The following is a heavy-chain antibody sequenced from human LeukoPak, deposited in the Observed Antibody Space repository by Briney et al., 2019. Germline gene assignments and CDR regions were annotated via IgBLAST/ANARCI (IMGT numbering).Heavy chain of an antibody. CDR2: IKQDGSDK. CDR1: GFTFSSTW. V-gene: IGHV3-7*01. Sequence: GGSLRLSCEASGFTFSSTWMTWVRQAPGKGLEWVANIKQDGSDKYYVDSVKGRFTISRDNAKNSLYLQMNSLRAEDTAVYYCARDPFELELRSYYYYYMDVWGKGTTVTVSS. D-gene: IGHD1-7*01. CDR3: ARDPFELELRSYYYYYMDV. J-gene: IGHJ6*03.